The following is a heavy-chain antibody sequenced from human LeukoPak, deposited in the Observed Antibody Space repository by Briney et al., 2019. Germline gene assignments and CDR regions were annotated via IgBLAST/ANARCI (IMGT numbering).Heavy chain of an antibody. D-gene: IGHD6-13*01. CDR1: GFTFSSYG. CDR2: IWYDGSNK. Sequence: GRSLRLSCAASGFTFSSYGMHWVRQAPGKGLEWVAVIWYDGSNKYYADSVKGRFTISRDNSKNTLYLQMNSLRAEDTAVYYCARDLYSAAAGRFDYWSQGTLVTVSS. J-gene: IGHJ4*02. CDR3: ARDLYSAAAGRFDY. V-gene: IGHV3-33*01.